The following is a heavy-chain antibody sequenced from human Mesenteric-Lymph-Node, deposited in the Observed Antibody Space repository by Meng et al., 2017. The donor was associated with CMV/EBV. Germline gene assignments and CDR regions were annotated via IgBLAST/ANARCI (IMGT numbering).Heavy chain of an antibody. J-gene: IGHJ4*02. CDR3: ARDRVGYIVVASGYFDY. Sequence: GESLKISCTTSGFTVSSNYMSWVRQAPGKGLEWVSLIYASGATYYADSVKGRFTISRDNSKNTLYLQMNSLRAEDTAVYYCARDRVGYIVVASGYFDYWDQGTLVTVSS. CDR2: IYASGAT. CDR1: GFTVSSNY. D-gene: IGHD2-21*01. V-gene: IGHV3-66*03.